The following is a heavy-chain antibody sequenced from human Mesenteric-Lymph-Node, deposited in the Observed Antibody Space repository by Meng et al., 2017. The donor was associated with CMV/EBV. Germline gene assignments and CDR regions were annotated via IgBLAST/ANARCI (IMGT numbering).Heavy chain of an antibody. CDR3: AKDRSKFGSSWAPFDY. D-gene: IGHD6-13*01. CDR2: IYSGGSST. J-gene: IGHJ4*02. V-gene: IGHV3-23*03. CDR1: KFNFGIYA. Sequence: GESLKISCAASKFNFGIYAMSWVRQPPGKGLEWVSVIYSGGSSTYYADSVKGRFTISRDNSKNTLYLQMNSLRAEDTAVYYCAKDRSKFGSSWAPFDYWGQGTLVTVSS.